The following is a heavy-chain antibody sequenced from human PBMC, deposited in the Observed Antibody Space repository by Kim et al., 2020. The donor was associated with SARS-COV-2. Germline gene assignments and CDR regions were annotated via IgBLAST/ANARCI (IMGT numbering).Heavy chain of an antibody. Sequence: SETLSLTCTVSGGSISSYYWSWIRQPPGKGLEWIGYIYYSGSTNYNPSLKSRVTISVDTSKNQFSLKLSSVTAADTAVYYCARGGTIFGVVPPLYGMDVWGQGTTVTVSS. V-gene: IGHV4-59*13. J-gene: IGHJ6*02. CDR1: GGSISSYY. D-gene: IGHD3-3*01. CDR2: IYYSGST. CDR3: ARGGTIFGVVPPLYGMDV.